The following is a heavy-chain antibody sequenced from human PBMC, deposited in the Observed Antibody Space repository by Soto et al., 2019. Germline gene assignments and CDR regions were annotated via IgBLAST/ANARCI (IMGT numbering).Heavy chain of an antibody. J-gene: IGHJ6*02. D-gene: IGHD1-7*01. CDR3: AAGELPEGMDV. V-gene: IGHV1-58*01. CDR2: IVVGSGNT. CDR1: GFTFTSSA. Sequence: ASVKVSCKASGFTFTSSAVQRVRQARGQRLEWIGWIVVGSGNTNYAQKFQERVTITRDMSTSTAYMELSSLRSEDTAVYYCAAGELPEGMDVWVQGTTVCVSS.